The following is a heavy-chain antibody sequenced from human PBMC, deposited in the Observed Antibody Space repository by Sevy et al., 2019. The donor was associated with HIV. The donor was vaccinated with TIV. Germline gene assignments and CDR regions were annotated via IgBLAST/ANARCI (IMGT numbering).Heavy chain of an antibody. CDR3: ARDTNYFYVDV. D-gene: IGHD1-1*01. V-gene: IGHV3-7*01. CDR2: IKPDGSVK. Sequence: GGSLRLSCVFSGFSFSNYWMTWVRQAPGKGLEWVANIKPDGSVKSYVDSVKGRFTISRDNAKNSLSLQMNSLSAEDTAVYYCARDTNYFYVDVWGKGTTVTVSS. CDR1: GFSFSNYW. J-gene: IGHJ6*03.